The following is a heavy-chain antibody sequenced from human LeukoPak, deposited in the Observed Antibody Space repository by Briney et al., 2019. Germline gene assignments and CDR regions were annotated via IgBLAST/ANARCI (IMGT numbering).Heavy chain of an antibody. J-gene: IGHJ4*02. Sequence: SETLSLTCTVSGGSISSYYWSWIRQPPGKGLEWIGYIYYSGSTNYNPSLKSRVTISVDTSKNQFSLKLSSVTAADTAVYYCARELATIFYFDYWGQGTLVTVSS. CDR3: ARELATIFYFDY. CDR2: IYYSGST. D-gene: IGHD5-24*01. V-gene: IGHV4-59*01. CDR1: GGSISSYY.